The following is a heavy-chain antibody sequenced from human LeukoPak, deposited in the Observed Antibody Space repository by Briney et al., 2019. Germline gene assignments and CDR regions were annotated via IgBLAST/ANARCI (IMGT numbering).Heavy chain of an antibody. V-gene: IGHV1-8*01. J-gene: IGHJ6*02. CDR1: GYTFTSYD. D-gene: IGHD3-22*01. CDR3: ARTDGSGPLSVYYYYGMDV. Sequence: ASVKVSCKASGYTFTSYDINWVRQATGQGLEWMGWMNPNSGNTGYAQKFQGRVTMTRNTSISTAYMEPSSLRSEDTAVYYCARTDGSGPLSVYYYYGMDVWGQGTTVTVSS. CDR2: MNPNSGNT.